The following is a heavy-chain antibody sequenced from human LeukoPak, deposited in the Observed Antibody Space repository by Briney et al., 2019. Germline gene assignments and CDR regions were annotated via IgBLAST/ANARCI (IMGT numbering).Heavy chain of an antibody. J-gene: IGHJ6*02. D-gene: IGHD6-6*01. CDR2: IYHSGST. CDR1: GVSISSSNW. CDR3: ARDSSSSYYYYGMDV. V-gene: IGHV4-4*02. Sequence: DPSETLSLTCAVSGVSISSSNWWSWVRQPPGKGLEWIGEIYHSGSTNYNPSLKSRVTISVDKSKNQFSLKLNSVTAADTAVYYCARDSSSSYYYYGMDVWGQGTTVTVSS.